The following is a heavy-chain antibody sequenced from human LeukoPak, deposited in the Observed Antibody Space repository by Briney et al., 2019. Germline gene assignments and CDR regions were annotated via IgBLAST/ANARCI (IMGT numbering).Heavy chain of an antibody. CDR3: ARTYGDWEGWFDP. CDR1: GFTFSSYS. J-gene: IGHJ5*02. CDR2: ISSSSSYI. D-gene: IGHD4-17*01. V-gene: IGHV3-21*01. Sequence: GGSLRLSCAASGFTFSSYSMNWVRQAPGKGLEWVSSISSSSSYIYYADSVKGRFTISRDNAKNSLYLQMNSLRAEDTAVNYCARTYGDWEGWFDPWGQGTLVTVSS.